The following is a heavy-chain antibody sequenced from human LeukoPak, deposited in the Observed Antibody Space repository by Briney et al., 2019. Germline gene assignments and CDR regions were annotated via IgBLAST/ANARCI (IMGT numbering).Heavy chain of an antibody. CDR3: ARRVSWFDP. D-gene: IGHD2-8*01. J-gene: IGHJ5*02. V-gene: IGHV4-38-2*02. CDR1: GYSITSGYY. Sequence: SETLSLTCTVSGYSITSGYYWGWIRQPPGKGLEWIGEINHSGSTNYNPSLKSRVTISVDTSKNQFSLKLSSVTAADTAVYYCARRVSWFDPWGQGTLVTVSS. CDR2: INHSGST.